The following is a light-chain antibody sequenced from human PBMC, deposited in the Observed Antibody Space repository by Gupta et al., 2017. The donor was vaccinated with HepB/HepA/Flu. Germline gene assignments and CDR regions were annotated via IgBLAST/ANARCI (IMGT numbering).Light chain of an antibody. Sequence: DIVMTQTPLARPVTTAEPASISCRSSQSLFNGDDANNYLDWYLQKPGQSPQLLIYTLSYRASGVPDRFSGSGSGTDFTLKISRVEADDVGVYYCMQRLEFPITFGPGTKVDIK. V-gene: IGKV2-40*01. CDR1: QSLFNGDDANNY. CDR2: TLS. CDR3: MQRLEFPIT. J-gene: IGKJ3*01.